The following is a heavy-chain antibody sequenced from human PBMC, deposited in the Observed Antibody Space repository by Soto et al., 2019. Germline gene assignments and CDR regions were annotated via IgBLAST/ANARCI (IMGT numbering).Heavy chain of an antibody. D-gene: IGHD3-10*01. CDR2: ISYDGSNK. V-gene: IGHV3-30*18. CDR3: AKFSTGGITMEYYYGMDV. CDR1: GFTFSSYG. Sequence: QVQLVESGGGVVQPGRSLRLSCAASGFTFSSYGMHWVRQAPGKGLEWVAVISYDGSNKYYADSVKGRFTISRDNSKNTLYLQMNSLRAEDTAVYYCAKFSTGGITMEYYYGMDVWGQGTTVTVSS. J-gene: IGHJ6*02.